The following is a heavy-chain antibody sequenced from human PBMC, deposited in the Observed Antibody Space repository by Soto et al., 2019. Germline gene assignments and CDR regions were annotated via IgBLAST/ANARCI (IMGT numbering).Heavy chain of an antibody. CDR1: GYTFSSYA. CDR3: ARCRARDYFDY. V-gene: IGHV3-30-3*01. CDR2: ISYDGSNK. Sequence: LRLSCAASGYTFSSYAMHWVRQAPGKGLEWVAVISYDGSNKYYADSVKGRFTISRDNSKNTLYLQMNSLRAEDTAVYYCARCRARDYFDYWGQGTLVTVSS. J-gene: IGHJ4*02.